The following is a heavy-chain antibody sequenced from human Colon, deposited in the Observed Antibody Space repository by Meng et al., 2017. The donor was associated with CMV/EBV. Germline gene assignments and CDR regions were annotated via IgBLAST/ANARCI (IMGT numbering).Heavy chain of an antibody. J-gene: IGHJ6*02. V-gene: IGHV3-30*02. CDR2: IRYDGSNK. CDR1: GVTFRNYD. D-gene: IGHD2-15*01. CDR3: AKDTPSLTYCSGGSCYGMDV. Sequence: GESLKISCAARGVTFRNYDMHWVRQAPGKGLEWVAFIRYDGSNKYYADSVKGRFTISRDNSKNTLYLQMNSLRAEDTAVYYCAKDTPSLTYCSGGSCYGMDVWGQGTTVTVSS.